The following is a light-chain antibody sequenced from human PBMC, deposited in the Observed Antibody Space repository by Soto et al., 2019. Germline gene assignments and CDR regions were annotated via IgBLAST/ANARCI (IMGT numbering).Light chain of an antibody. CDR3: QQKWS. CDR1: QSISTY. Sequence: DIQMTQSPSSLSASVGDRVTITCRASQSISTYLNWYQQKPGKAPRVLIYAASSLQSGVPSRFSGSGSGTDFTLTNSSLQPEDFATYYCQQKWSFGQGTKVEIK. V-gene: IGKV1-39*01. CDR2: AAS. J-gene: IGKJ1*01.